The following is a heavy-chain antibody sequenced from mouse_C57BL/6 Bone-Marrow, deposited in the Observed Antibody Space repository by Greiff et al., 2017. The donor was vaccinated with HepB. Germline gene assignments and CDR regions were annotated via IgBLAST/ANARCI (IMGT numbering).Heavy chain of an antibody. J-gene: IGHJ4*01. CDR2: IYPGSGST. D-gene: IGHD2-3*01. CDR1: GYTFTSYW. CDR3: ARVIYDGYAYAMDY. V-gene: IGHV1-55*01. Sequence: QVQLQQPGAELVKPGASVKMSCKASGYTFTSYWITWVQQRPGQGLQWIGDIYPGSGSTTYNEKFKSKATLTVDTSYSTAYMQLSSLTAEDSAVYDCARVIYDGYAYAMDYWGQGTAVTGSS.